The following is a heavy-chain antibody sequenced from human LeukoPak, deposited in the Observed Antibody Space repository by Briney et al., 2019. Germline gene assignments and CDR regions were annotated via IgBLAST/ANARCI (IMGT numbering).Heavy chain of an antibody. CDR1: GFTFSSYA. CDR3: AREAGDCSSTSGYRGYYYYYYYMDV. J-gene: IGHJ6*03. CDR2: ISYDGSNK. V-gene: IGHV3-30*01. Sequence: GGSLRLSSAASGFTFSSYAMHWVRQAPGKGLEWVAVISYDGSNKYYADSVKGRFTISRDNSKNTLYLQMNSLRAEDTAVYYCAREAGDCSSTSGYRGYYYYYYYMDVWGKGTTVTVSS. D-gene: IGHD2-2*02.